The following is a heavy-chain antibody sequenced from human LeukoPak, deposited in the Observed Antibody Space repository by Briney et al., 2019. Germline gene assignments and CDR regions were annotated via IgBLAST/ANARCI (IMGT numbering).Heavy chain of an antibody. Sequence: SETLSLTCAVSGGSITSDNWWIWVRQPPGKGLEGIGESYHSGITYYNPSLKSRVTTSVDKSKNQFSLSLSSVTAADTAVYHCARGLYSSAAYWGQGIPVTVSS. J-gene: IGHJ4*02. CDR2: SYHSGIT. CDR1: GGSITSDNW. CDR3: ARGLYSSAAY. D-gene: IGHD6-19*01. V-gene: IGHV4-4*02.